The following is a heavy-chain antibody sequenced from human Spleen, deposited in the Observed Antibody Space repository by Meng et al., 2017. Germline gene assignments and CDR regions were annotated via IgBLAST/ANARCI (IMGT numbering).Heavy chain of an antibody. Sequence: WGRGLFKPSEAPAPPLVCPCWAFREYFLGWNRQPPGKGLEWIGEINHSGSTNYNPSLESRATISVDTSQNNLSLKLSSVTAADSAVYYCARGPTTMAHDFDYWGQGTLVTVSS. V-gene: IGHV4-34*01. CDR3: ARGPTTMAHDFDY. CDR2: INHSGST. D-gene: IGHD4-11*01. CDR1: WAFREYF. J-gene: IGHJ4*02.